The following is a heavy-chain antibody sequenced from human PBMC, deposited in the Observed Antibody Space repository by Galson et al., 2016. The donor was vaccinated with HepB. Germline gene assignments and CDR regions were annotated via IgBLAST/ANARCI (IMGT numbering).Heavy chain of an antibody. Sequence: TLSLTCTVSGGSISRYYWSWIRQPPGKGLEWIGYVYDSGSTEYNPSLKSPVTIAVDTSKNQFSLKLGSVTAPDTAGYYCARGARPLGPVTHRRGHLDCWGQGTLVTVSS. V-gene: IGHV4-59*01. J-gene: IGHJ4*02. CDR2: VYDSGST. D-gene: IGHD4-17*01. CDR1: GGSISRYY. CDR3: ARGARPLGPVTHRRGHLDC.